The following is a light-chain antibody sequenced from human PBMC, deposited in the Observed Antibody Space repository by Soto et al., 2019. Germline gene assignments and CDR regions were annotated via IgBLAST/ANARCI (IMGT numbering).Light chain of an antibody. CDR2: GAS. CDR3: QQYYSYPLT. V-gene: IGKV3D-15*02. Sequence: EIVLMQSPGTLSLSPGEGATLSCRASQSVNSNLAWYQQKPGQAPRLLIYGASTRATGIPARFSGSGSGTEFTLTISSLQSEDFATYYCQQYYSYPLTFGGGTKVDIK. CDR1: QSVNSN. J-gene: IGKJ4*01.